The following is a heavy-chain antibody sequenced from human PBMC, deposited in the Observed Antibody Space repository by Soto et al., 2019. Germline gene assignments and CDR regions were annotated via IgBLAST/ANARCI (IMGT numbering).Heavy chain of an antibody. CDR1: GFTFISSA. J-gene: IGHJ4*02. CDR2: IGAGGANI. CDR3: VFHFNNYQSYS. V-gene: IGHV3-23*01. D-gene: IGHD2-2*01. Sequence: EVHLLESGGALVQPGGSLRLSRAASGFTFISSAMNWVRQAPGKGLEWVSIIGAGGANIYYADSVKGRFTISRDDSKNTVYLQMNTLRAEDTATYYCVFHFNNYQSYSWGQGTQVIVSS.